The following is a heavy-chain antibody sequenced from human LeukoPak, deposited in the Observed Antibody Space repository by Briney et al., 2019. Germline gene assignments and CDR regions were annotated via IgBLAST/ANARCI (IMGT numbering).Heavy chain of an antibody. CDR3: ARRYCSGGSCYSFGGDWFDP. CDR1: GFTFSSYG. J-gene: IGHJ5*02. D-gene: IGHD2-15*01. V-gene: IGHV3-33*01. Sequence: GGSLRLSCAASGFTFSSYGMHWVRQAPGKGLEWVAVIWYDGSNKYYADSVKGRFTISRDNSKNTLYLQMNSLRAEDTAVYYCARRYCSGGSCYSFGGDWFDPWGQGTLVTVSS. CDR2: IWYDGSNK.